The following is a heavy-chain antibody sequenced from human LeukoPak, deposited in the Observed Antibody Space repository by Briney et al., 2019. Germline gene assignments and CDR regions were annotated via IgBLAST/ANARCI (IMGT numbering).Heavy chain of an antibody. Sequence: GGSLRLSCAASGFTFSSYSMNWVRQAPGKGLEWVSSISSSSSYIYYADSVKGRFTISRDNAKNSLYLQMNSLRAEHTAVYYCAREAEQQLVRSWFDPWGQGTLVTVSS. CDR3: AREAEQQLVRSWFDP. CDR2: ISSSSSYI. D-gene: IGHD6-13*01. CDR1: GFTFSSYS. V-gene: IGHV3-21*01. J-gene: IGHJ5*02.